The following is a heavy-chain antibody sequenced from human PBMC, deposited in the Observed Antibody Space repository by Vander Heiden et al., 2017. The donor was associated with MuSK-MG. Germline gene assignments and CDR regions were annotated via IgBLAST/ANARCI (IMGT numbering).Heavy chain of an antibody. CDR2: IIPIFGTA. J-gene: IGHJ4*02. Sequence: VQLVQSGAEVKKPGSSVKVSCKASGGTFSRYAISWLRQAPGQGLEWMGGIIPIFGTANYAQKFQGRVTITADESTSTAYMELSSRRSEDTAVYYCARAPRYYGSGSYPDYWGQGTLVNVSS. V-gene: IGHV1-69*01. CDR3: ARAPRYYGSGSYPDY. CDR1: GGTFSRYA. D-gene: IGHD3-10*01.